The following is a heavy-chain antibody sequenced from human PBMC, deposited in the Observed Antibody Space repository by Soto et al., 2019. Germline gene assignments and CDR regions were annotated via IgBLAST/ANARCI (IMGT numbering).Heavy chain of an antibody. D-gene: IGHD1-26*01. CDR3: ARQRPTDGRWEFANYYGMDV. J-gene: IGHJ6*02. CDR1: RGSFSAYY. V-gene: IGHV4-34*12. CDR2: IIHSEST. Sequence: SETLSLPCAVYRGSFSAYYWSWVRQPPGKGLEWIGEIIHSESTKYNPSLKSRVTISVDTSKNQFSLKLSSVTAADTAVYYCARQRPTDGRWEFANYYGMDVWGQGTPVTVSS.